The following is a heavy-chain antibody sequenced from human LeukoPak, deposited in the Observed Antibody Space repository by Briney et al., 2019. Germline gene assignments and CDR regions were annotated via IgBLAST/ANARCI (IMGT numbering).Heavy chain of an antibody. CDR3: AKDHMSSSWYITPYFDY. CDR2: ISYDGSNK. Sequence: GGSLRLSCAASGFTFSSYGMHWVRQAPGKGLEGVADISYDGSNKYYAVSVKGRFTIARDNSKNTLYLQMNSLRAEDTAVYYCAKDHMSSSWYITPYFDYWGQGTLVTVSS. D-gene: IGHD6-13*01. V-gene: IGHV3-30*18. CDR1: GFTFSSYG. J-gene: IGHJ4*02.